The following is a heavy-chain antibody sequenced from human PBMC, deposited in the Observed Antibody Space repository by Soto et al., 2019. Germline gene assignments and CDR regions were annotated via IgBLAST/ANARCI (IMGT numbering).Heavy chain of an antibody. V-gene: IGHV3-11*01. Sequence: QVQLVESGGGLVEPGGSLRLSCAASGFRFSDQYMTWIRQAPGKGLEWVSKISGGATTTYYADSVKGRFTVSRDNAKNSLYLQMNSRRAEDTAVYYCATDPYYYASGFWGQGTLVTVSS. CDR3: ATDPYYYASGF. CDR2: ISGGATTT. J-gene: IGHJ4*02. D-gene: IGHD3-10*01. CDR1: GFRFSDQY.